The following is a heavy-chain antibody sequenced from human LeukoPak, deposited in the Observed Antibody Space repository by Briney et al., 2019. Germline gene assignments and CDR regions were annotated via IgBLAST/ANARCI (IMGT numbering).Heavy chain of an antibody. J-gene: IGHJ4*02. Sequence: GGSLRLSCAASGFTFSDYYMSWIRQAPEKGLEWVSYISFSGSTIYYADSVKGRFTISRDNAKNSLYLQMNSLRAEDTAVYYCAKGYYDSSGYYPFSDYWGQGTLVTVSS. D-gene: IGHD3-22*01. CDR1: GFTFSDYY. CDR2: ISFSGSTI. V-gene: IGHV3-11*04. CDR3: AKGYYDSSGYYPFSDY.